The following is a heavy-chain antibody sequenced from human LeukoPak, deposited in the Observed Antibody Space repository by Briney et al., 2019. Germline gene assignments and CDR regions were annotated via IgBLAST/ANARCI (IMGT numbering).Heavy chain of an antibody. Sequence: PSETLPLTCAVYGGSFSGYYWSWIRQPPGKGLEWIGEINHSGSTNYNPSLKSRVTISVDTSKNQFSLKLSSVTAADTAVYYCARGLRKLLLSHWGQGTLVTVSS. J-gene: IGHJ4*02. D-gene: IGHD2-2*01. CDR3: ARGLRKLLLSH. CDR1: GGSFSGYY. V-gene: IGHV4-34*01. CDR2: INHSGST.